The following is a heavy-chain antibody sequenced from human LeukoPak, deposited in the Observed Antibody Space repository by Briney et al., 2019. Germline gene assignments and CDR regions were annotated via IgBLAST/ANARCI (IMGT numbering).Heavy chain of an antibody. Sequence: PSETLSLTCTVSDGSISSGDYHWSWICQPPGKGLEWIAYMYYSGSTYYNPSLKSRVTMSADTSKNQLSLKLSSVTAADTAVYYCARPYYYDSRIDPWGQGILVTVSS. CDR2: MYYSGST. D-gene: IGHD3-22*01. CDR3: ARPYYYDSRIDP. J-gene: IGHJ5*02. CDR1: DGSISSGDYH. V-gene: IGHV4-30-4*01.